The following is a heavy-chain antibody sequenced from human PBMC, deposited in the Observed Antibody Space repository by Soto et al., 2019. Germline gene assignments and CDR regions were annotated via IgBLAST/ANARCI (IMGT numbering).Heavy chain of an antibody. V-gene: IGHV3-33*01. CDR1: GFTFSSYG. Sequence: GGSLRLSCAASGFTFSSYGMHWVRQAPGKGLEWVARISDDGSNKEYADSVKGRFTISRDNSKNTLYLQMNSLRAEDTAVYYCARDDVLIDYWGQGTLVTVSS. CDR3: ARDDVLIDY. D-gene: IGHD3-9*01. J-gene: IGHJ4*02. CDR2: ISDDGSNK.